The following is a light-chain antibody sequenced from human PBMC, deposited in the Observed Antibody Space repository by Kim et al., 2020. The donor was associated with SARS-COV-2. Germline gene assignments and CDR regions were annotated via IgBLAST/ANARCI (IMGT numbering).Light chain of an antibody. Sequence: SASVRDRVTIPCRASQSISNSLAWYQQIPGKAPKLLIHKASSLETGVPSRFRGGGSGTEFTLTITSLQPEDFATYYCQHYSGYSTFGQGTKVDIK. J-gene: IGKJ1*01. CDR2: KAS. V-gene: IGKV1-5*03. CDR1: QSISNS. CDR3: QHYSGYST.